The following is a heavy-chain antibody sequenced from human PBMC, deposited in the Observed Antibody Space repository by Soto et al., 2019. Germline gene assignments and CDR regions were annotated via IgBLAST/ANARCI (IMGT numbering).Heavy chain of an antibody. CDR3: ARSIVVAVAAKNNWFVP. J-gene: IGHJ5*02. CDR2: IYYSGST. V-gene: IGHV4-30-4*01. CDR1: GGSISSGDYY. Sequence: PSETLSLTCTVSGGSISSGDYYWSWIRQPPGKGLEWIGYIYYSGSTYYNPSLKSRVTISVDTSKNQFSLKLSSVTAADTAVYYCARSIVVAVAAKNNWFVPWGQGTLVTVSS. D-gene: IGHD2-15*01.